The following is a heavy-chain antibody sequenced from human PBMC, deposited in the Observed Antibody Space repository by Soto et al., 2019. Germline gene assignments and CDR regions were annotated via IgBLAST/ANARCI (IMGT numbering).Heavy chain of an antibody. CDR2: VSHDGTAK. V-gene: IGHV3-30*18. CDR1: GFDFNNYG. CDR3: AKEYSSVWSHWYFDL. J-gene: IGHJ2*01. D-gene: IGHD6-19*01. Sequence: QVQLVESGGGVVQPGRSLRLSCAGSGFDFNNYGIQWVRQAPGKGLEWVAVVSHDGTAKIYADPLKGRFTISRDGSENMVYLQMDSLRVEETAVYYCAKEYSSVWSHWYFDLWGRGTLVTVSS.